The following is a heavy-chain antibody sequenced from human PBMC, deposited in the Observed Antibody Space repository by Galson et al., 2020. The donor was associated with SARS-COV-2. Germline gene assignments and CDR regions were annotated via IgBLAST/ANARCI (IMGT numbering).Heavy chain of an antibody. D-gene: IGHD1-7*01. Sequence: SETLSLTCTVSGGSISSYYWSWIRQPPGKGLEWIGYIYYSGSTNYNPSLKSRFTISVDTSKNQFSLKLSSVTAADTAVYYCARDLRTDNWNCRVGYYYYMDVWGKGTTVTVSS. CDR2: IYYSGST. J-gene: IGHJ6*03. CDR3: ARDLRTDNWNCRVGYYYYMDV. V-gene: IGHV4-59*01. CDR1: GGSISSYY.